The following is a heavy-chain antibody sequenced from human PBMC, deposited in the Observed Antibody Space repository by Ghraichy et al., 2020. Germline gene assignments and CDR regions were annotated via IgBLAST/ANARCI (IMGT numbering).Heavy chain of an antibody. D-gene: IGHD3-9*01. CDR3: ARDSWDSLNYFPH. CDR2: ISYDGSNK. J-gene: IGHJ4*02. V-gene: IGHV3-30-3*01. Sequence: GGSLRLSCAASGFTFSNYAMHWVRQAPGKGLEWVAVISYDGSNKNYADSVKGRFTISRDNSKSTLNLQTNSLRAEDTAVYFCARDSWDSLNYFPHWGQGILVTVSS. CDR1: GFTFSNYA.